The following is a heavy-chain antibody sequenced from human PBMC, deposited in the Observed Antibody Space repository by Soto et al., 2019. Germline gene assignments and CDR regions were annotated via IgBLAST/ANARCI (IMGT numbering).Heavy chain of an antibody. CDR3: ARRCRNDYGDYYYYYMDV. Sequence: GGSLRLSCAASGFTFSSYSMNWVRQAPGKGLEWVSYISSSSSTIYYADSVKGRFTISRDNAKNSLYLQMNSLRAEDTAVYYCARRCRNDYGDYYYYYMDVWGKGTTVTVSS. J-gene: IGHJ6*03. CDR1: GFTFSSYS. CDR2: ISSSSSTI. D-gene: IGHD4-17*01. V-gene: IGHV3-48*01.